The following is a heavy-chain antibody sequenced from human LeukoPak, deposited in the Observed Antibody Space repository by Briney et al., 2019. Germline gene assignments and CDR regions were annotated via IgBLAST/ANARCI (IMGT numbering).Heavy chain of an antibody. D-gene: IGHD6-19*01. CDR1: GFTFSSYG. CDR2: ISYDGSNK. Sequence: GGSLRPSCAASGFTFSSYGMHWVRQAPGKGLEWVAVISYDGSNKYYADSVKGRFTISRDNSKNTLYLQMNSLRAEDTAVYYCAKDIQVAGFDYWGQGTLVTVSS. J-gene: IGHJ4*02. CDR3: AKDIQVAGFDY. V-gene: IGHV3-30*18.